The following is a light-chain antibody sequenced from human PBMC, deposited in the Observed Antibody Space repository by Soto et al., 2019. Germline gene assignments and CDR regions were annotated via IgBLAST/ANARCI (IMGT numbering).Light chain of an antibody. J-gene: IGLJ1*01. Sequence: QSALTQPASVSGSPGQSLTISCTGTSSDVGGYNYVSWYQQHPGKAPKLMIYDVSNRPSGVSNRFSGSKSGNTASLTISGLHAEDEADYYCSSYTSSSTYVFGTGTKLTVL. CDR2: DVS. CDR1: SSDVGGYNY. CDR3: SSYTSSSTYV. V-gene: IGLV2-14*01.